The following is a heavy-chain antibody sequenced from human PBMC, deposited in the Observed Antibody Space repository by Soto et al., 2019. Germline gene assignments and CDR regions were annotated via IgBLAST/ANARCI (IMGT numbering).Heavy chain of an antibody. CDR3: AREYDSGEGPCYFEC. V-gene: IGHV4-61*01. J-gene: IGHJ4*03. CDR2: IYYIGST. CDR1: GGSVSSGSYY. D-gene: IGHD3-22*01. Sequence: SETLPLTGTVSGGSVSSGSYYWSWIRQPPGKGLEWIGYIYYIGSTNYNPSLKSRVTISVDTSNNQFSLKLSSVTAADTAVYYCAREYDSGEGPCYFECCGQVNRITVCS.